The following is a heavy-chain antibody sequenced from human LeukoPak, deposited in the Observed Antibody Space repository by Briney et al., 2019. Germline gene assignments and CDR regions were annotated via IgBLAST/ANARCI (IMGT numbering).Heavy chain of an antibody. CDR3: ARVLTGYYSTYYYYYMDV. Sequence: GGSLRLSCAASGFTFSSYSMNWVRQAPGKGLEWVSYISSSSSYIYYADSVKGRFTISRDNAKNSLYLQMNSLRAEDTAVYYCARVLTGYYSTYYYYYMDVWGKGTTVTVSS. J-gene: IGHJ6*03. D-gene: IGHD3-9*01. V-gene: IGHV3-21*05. CDR1: GFTFSSYS. CDR2: ISSSSSYI.